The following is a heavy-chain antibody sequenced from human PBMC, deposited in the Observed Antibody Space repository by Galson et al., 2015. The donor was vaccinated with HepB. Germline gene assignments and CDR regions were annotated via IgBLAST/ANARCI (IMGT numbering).Heavy chain of an antibody. CDR2: ISAYNGNT. Sequence: SVKVSCKASGYTFTSYGTSWVRQAPGQRLEWMGWISAYNGNTNYAQKLQGRVTMTTDTSTSTAYMELRSLRSDDTAVYYCASGGIAVAAFYYHYWGQGTLVTVSS. D-gene: IGHD6-19*01. J-gene: IGHJ4*02. V-gene: IGHV1-18*04. CDR3: ASGGIAVAAFYYHY. CDR1: GYTFTSYG.